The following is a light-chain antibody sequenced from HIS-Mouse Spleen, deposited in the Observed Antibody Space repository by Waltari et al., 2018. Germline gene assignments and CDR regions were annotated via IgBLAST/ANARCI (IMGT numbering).Light chain of an antibody. CDR3: CSYAGSFVV. V-gene: IGLV2-11*01. CDR1: SSAVVGYNY. J-gene: IGLJ2*01. Sequence: QSALTQPRSVSGSPGQSVTISCTGTSSAVVGYNYVSWYQQHPCNAPKLMIYDVSKRPSGVPDRFSGSKSGNTASLTISGLQAEDEADYYCCSYAGSFVVFGGGTKLTVL. CDR2: DVS.